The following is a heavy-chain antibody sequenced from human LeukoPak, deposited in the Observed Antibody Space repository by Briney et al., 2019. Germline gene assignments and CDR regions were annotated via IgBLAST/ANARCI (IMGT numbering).Heavy chain of an antibody. CDR3: ARGGSDYSRSWYKY. Sequence: GGSLRPSCAASGFTFSSYEMNWVRQAPGKGLEWISYISSSGISIYYADSVRGRFTISRGNDKNSLYLQMNNLRAEDTAVYFCARGGSDYSRSWYKYWGQGTLVTVSS. J-gene: IGHJ4*02. CDR1: GFTFSSYE. D-gene: IGHD6-13*01. V-gene: IGHV3-48*03. CDR2: ISSSGISI.